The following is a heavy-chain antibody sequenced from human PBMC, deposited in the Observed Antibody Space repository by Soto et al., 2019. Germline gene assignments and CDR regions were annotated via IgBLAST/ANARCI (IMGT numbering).Heavy chain of an antibody. D-gene: IGHD2-15*01. CDR1: GGTFSSYA. J-gene: IGHJ6*02. CDR3: ARDRVGYCSGGSCYSHYYYGMDV. CDR2: IIPIFGTA. V-gene: IGHV1-69*13. Sequence: GASVKVSFKASGGTFSSYAISWLRQAPGQGLEWMGGIIPIFGTANYAQKFQGRVTITADESTSTAYMELSSLRSEDTAVYYCARDRVGYCSGGSCYSHYYYGMDVWGQGTTVTVSS.